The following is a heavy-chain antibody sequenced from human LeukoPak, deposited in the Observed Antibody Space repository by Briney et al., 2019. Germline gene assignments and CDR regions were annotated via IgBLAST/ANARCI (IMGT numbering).Heavy chain of an antibody. J-gene: IGHJ4*02. CDR3: ATPVVPAADAENDY. Sequence: ASVKVSCKASGYTFTRYDINWVRQATGQGVEWMGWMNPNSGNTGYAQKFQGRVTITRNRDIRTAYMEVSSLRSEDTAVYYCATPVVPAADAENDYWGQGTLVTVSS. D-gene: IGHD2-2*01. V-gene: IGHV1-8*03. CDR2: MNPNSGNT. CDR1: GYTFTRYD.